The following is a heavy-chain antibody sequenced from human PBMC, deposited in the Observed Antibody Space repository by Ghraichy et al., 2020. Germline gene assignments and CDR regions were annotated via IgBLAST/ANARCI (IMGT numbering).Heavy chain of an antibody. CDR1: GITFSSYA. J-gene: IGHJ4*02. Sequence: GGSLRLSCAASGITFSSYAMSWVRQAPGKGLEWVSVITGSGSSTNYADSVKGRFTISRDNSKNTLYQQMNSLRAEDTAVYYCATVIDDYGGAQMESFDYWGQGTLVTVSS. CDR2: ITGSGSST. V-gene: IGHV3-23*01. CDR3: ATVIDDYGGAQMESFDY. D-gene: IGHD4-23*01.